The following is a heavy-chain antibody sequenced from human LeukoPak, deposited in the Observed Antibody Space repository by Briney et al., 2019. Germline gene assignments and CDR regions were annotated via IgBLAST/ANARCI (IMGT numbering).Heavy chain of an antibody. V-gene: IGHV1-8*01. D-gene: IGHD2-15*01. J-gene: IGHJ3*02. CDR2: MNPNSGNT. CDR1: GYTFTSYD. CDR3: ARTALRGRCSGGSCYSGAFDI. Sequence: GASVKVSCKASGYTFTSYDINWVRQATRQGLEWMGWMNPNSGNTGYAQKFQGRVTMTRNTSISTAYMELSSLRSEDTAVYYCARTALRGRCSGGSCYSGAFDIWGQGTMVTVSS.